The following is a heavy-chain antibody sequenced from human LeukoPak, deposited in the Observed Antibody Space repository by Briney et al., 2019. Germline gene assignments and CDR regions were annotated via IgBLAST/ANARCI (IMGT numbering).Heavy chain of an antibody. CDR1: GVCISRYY. CDR3: AKHLGTIEFGELSWASAFHR. V-gene: IGHV4-59*08. Sequence: SETLSLTCAVSGVCISRYYWSWIMQPPGKGLEWIGYIYYSGSTNYNPSLKSRVTISVDTSKNQFSLKLSSVTAADTAVYYCAKHLGTIEFGELSWASAFHRWVQGTMVTVSS. CDR2: IYYSGST. J-gene: IGHJ3*02. D-gene: IGHD3-10*01.